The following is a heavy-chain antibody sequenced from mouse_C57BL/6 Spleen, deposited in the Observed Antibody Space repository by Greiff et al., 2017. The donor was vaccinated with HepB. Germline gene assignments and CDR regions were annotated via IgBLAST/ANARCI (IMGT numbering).Heavy chain of an antibody. J-gene: IGHJ4*01. V-gene: IGHV5-4*01. CDR1: GFTFSSYA. CDR2: ISDGGSYT. CDR3: ARDRNYYAMDY. Sequence: EVMLVESGGGLVKPGGSLKLSCAASGFTFSSYAMSWVRQTPEKRLEWVATISDGGSYTYYPDNVKGRFTISRDNAKNNLYLQMGHLKSEDTAMYYCARDRNYYAMDYWGQGTSVTVSS.